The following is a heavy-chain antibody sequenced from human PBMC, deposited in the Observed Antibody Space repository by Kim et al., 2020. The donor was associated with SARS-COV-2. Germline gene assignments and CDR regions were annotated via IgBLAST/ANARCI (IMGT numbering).Heavy chain of an antibody. CDR3: ASHRWNKAGRYNYFDA. CDR1: SGSIDSTNYY. D-gene: IGHD6-6*01. Sequence: SETLSLTCIVSSGSIDSTNYYWGWIRQPPGKGLEWIGTTSYTGDTYYNPSLKSRVTISVDRSKNQFSLKLNSVTAADTAMYYCASHRWNKAGRYNYFDAWGQGAPVTVSA. J-gene: IGHJ5*02. CDR2: TSYTGDT. V-gene: IGHV4-39*01.